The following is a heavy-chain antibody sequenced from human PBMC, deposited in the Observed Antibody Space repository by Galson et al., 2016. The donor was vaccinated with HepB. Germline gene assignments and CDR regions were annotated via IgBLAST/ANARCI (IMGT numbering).Heavy chain of an antibody. CDR2: INPSGGST. V-gene: IGHV1-46*01. Sequence: SVKVSCKASGYTFTSYYMHWVRQAPGQGLEWMGIINPSGGSTSYAQKFQGSITVTRDKSTSTVYMELSSLRSEETAVYYCARGAVTGGYFDYWGQGTMVTVSS. CDR3: ARGAVTGGYFDY. J-gene: IGHJ4*02. D-gene: IGHD6-19*01. CDR1: GYTFTSYY.